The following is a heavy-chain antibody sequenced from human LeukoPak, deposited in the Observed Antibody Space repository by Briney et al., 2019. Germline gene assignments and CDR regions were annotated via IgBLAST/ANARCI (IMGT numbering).Heavy chain of an antibody. CDR2: IIPLFGTA. CDR1: GGTFSSYA. Sequence: SVKVSCKASGGTFSSYAISWVRQAPGQGLEWMGGIIPLFGTANYAQKFQGRVTITADESTSTAYMELSSLRSKDTAVYYCARDGFYDSSGYSLYWYFDLWGRGTLVTVSS. CDR3: ARDGFYDSSGYSLYWYFDL. V-gene: IGHV1-69*13. D-gene: IGHD3-22*01. J-gene: IGHJ2*01.